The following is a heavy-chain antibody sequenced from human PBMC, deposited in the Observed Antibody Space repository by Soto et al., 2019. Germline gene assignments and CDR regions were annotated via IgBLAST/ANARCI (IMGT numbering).Heavy chain of an antibody. CDR3: VRDGTKSLRDWFDA. CDR1: GASISGFY. J-gene: IGHJ5*02. Sequence: SETLSLTCTVSGASISGFYWSWIRKSAGKGLEWIGRIYATGTTDYNPSLKSRVMMSVDTSKKQFSLKLRSVTAADTAVYYCVRDGTKSLRDWFDAWGQGISVTVSS. CDR2: IYATGTT. V-gene: IGHV4-4*07. D-gene: IGHD1-1*01.